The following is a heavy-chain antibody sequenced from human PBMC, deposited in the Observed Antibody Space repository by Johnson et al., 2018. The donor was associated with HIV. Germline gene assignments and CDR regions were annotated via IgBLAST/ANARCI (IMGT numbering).Heavy chain of an antibody. V-gene: IGHV3-74*02. CDR2: IKSDGSDT. J-gene: IGHJ3*02. CDR1: GFTFDDYA. D-gene: IGHD2-8*01. CDR3: APGLGFHYATDTFAI. Sequence: VQLVESGGGVVRPGGSLRLSCAASGFTFDDYAMHWVRQAPGKGLVWVSRIKSDGSDTSYADSVKGRFTISRDNAKHTLYLQMNSLGVADTAVYFCAPGLGFHYATDTFAIWGQGTMVTVSS.